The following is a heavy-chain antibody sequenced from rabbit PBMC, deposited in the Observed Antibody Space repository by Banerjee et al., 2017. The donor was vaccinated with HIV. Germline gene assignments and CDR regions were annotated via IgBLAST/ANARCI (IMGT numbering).Heavy chain of an antibody. D-gene: IGHD4-1*01. CDR1: GIDFSSYG. CDR3: ARRGSDWGDDL. V-gene: IGHV1S45*01. CDR2: IDGGSSGNT. J-gene: IGHJ4*01. Sequence: QEQLVESGGGLVQPEGSLTLTCTASGIDFSSYGISWVRQAPGKGLEWIACIDGGSSGNTYYASWAKGRFTISETSSTTVTLQMTSLTAADTATYFCARRGSDWGDDLWGPGTLVTVS.